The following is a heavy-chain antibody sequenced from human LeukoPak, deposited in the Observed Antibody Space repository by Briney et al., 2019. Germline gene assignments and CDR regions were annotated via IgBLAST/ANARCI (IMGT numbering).Heavy chain of an antibody. Sequence: GGSLRLSCAPSGFTLSSYSMNWVRQAPGKGVEWGSSISSSSSYIYYADSVKGRFTISRDNAKNSLYLQMNSLRAEDTAVYYCARDGPMVRGVIKYYYMDVWGKGTTVTVSS. J-gene: IGHJ6*03. V-gene: IGHV3-21*01. CDR2: ISSSSSYI. CDR1: GFTLSSYS. CDR3: ARDGPMVRGVIKYYYMDV. D-gene: IGHD3-10*01.